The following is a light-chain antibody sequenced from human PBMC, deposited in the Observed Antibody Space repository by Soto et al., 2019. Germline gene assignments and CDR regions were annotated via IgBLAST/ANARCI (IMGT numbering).Light chain of an antibody. Sequence: QSALTQPASVSGSPGKSITISCTGCGLDIGAYDYVSWYRQHPGKAPKLIIYGVKNRPSGVSNRFSASKSAFTASLTISGLQTEDEADYYCSSYTTSYFYVFGPGTKLTVL. CDR3: SSYTTSYFYV. CDR2: GVK. J-gene: IGLJ1*01. V-gene: IGLV2-14*01. CDR1: GLDIGAYDY.